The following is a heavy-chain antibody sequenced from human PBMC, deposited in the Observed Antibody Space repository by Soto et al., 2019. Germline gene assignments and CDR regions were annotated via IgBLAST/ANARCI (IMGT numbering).Heavy chain of an antibody. CDR1: GFTFSSYA. D-gene: IGHD1-1*01. CDR2: LSGSGGDT. V-gene: IGHV3-23*01. Sequence: EVQLLESGGGLVQPGGSLRLSCAASGFTFSSYAMSWVHQTPGKGLEWVSLLSGSGGDTYYADSVKGRLTISRDNSKNTRYLQMNSLGAEDTAVYYCAAGTNSDWYTYWGQGTLVTVSS. J-gene: IGHJ4*02. CDR3: AAGTNSDWYTY.